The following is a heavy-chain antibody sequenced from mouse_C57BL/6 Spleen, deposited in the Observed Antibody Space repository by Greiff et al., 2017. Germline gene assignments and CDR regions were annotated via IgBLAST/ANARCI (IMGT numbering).Heavy chain of an antibody. V-gene: IGHV14-1*01. CDR1: GFNIKDYY. CDR2: IDPEDGDT. D-gene: IGHD1-1*01. Sequence: EVKLVESGAELVRPGASVKLSCTASGFNIKDYYMHWVKQRPEQGLEWIGRIDPEDGDTEYAPKFQGKATMTADTSSNTAYLQLSSLTSEDTAVYYCTTYSYGSSYVGYAMDYWGQGTSVTVSS. CDR3: TTYSYGSSYVGYAMDY. J-gene: IGHJ4*01.